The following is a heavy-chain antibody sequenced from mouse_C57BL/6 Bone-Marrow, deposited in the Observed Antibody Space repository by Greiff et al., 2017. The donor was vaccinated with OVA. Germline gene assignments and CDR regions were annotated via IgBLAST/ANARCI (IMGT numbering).Heavy chain of an antibody. CDR1: GYTFTSYG. CDR3: HYDYDGDYAMDY. CDR2: IYPRSGNT. J-gene: IGHJ4*01. V-gene: IGHV1-81*01. D-gene: IGHD2-4*01. Sequence: LMESGAELARPGASVKLSCKASGYTFTSYGISWVKQRTGQGLEWIGEIYPRSGNTYYNEKFKGKATLTADKSSSTAYMELRSLTSEDSAVYFCHYDYDGDYAMDYWGQGTSVTVSS.